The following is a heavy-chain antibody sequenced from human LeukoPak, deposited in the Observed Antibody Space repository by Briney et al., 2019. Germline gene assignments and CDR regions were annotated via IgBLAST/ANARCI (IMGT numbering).Heavy chain of an antibody. CDR3: AKGLNNYYYGMDV. CDR2: ISWNSGSI. D-gene: IGHD2-8*01. V-gene: IGHV3-9*01. J-gene: IGHJ6*02. CDR1: GFTFDDYA. Sequence: GGSLRLSCAASGFTFDDYAMHWVRQAPGKGLEWVSGISWNSGSIGYADSVKGRFTISRDNAKNSLCLQMNSLRAEDTALYYCAKGLNNYYYGMDVWGQGTTVTVSS.